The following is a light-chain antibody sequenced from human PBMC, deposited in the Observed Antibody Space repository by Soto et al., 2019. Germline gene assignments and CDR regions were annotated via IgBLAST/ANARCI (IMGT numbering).Light chain of an antibody. CDR2: GAS. Sequence: EIVWTQSPGTLSLSPGEIATLLCRTSQSVSGSYVAWYQQKHGQALRLLIYGASTRATGIPDRFRGSGSRTDFTLTISSLEPEDFSVYYCHKYGVSSGTFGQGTNLEIK. CDR1: QSVSGSY. V-gene: IGKV3-20*01. CDR3: HKYGVSSGT. J-gene: IGKJ2*01.